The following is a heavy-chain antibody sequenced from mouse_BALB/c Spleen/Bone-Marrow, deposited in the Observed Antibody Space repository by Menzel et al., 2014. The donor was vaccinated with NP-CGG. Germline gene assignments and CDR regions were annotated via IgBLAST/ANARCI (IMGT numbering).Heavy chain of an antibody. CDR3: ARDYDEWFAY. D-gene: IGHD2-12*01. V-gene: IGHV2-9*02. J-gene: IGHJ3*01. CDR1: GFSLTSYG. CDR2: IWAGGST. Sequence: VQVVESGPGLVAPSQSLSITCTVSGFSLTSYGVRWVRQPPGKGLEWLGVIWAGGSTNYNSALMSRLSISKDNSKSQVFLKMNSLQTDDTAMYYCARDYDEWFAYWGQGTLVTVSA.